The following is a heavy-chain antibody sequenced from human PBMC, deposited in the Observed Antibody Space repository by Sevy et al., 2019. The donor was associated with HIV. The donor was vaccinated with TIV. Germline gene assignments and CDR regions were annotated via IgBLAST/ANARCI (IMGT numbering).Heavy chain of an antibody. CDR2: INESGIT. V-gene: IGHV4-34*01. CDR1: DGSFSGYY. D-gene: IGHD2-2*01. CDR3: ARSPPVVVVPGAPSWFDP. Sequence: SETLSLTCAVHDGSFSGYYWNWIRQLPGKGLEWIGEINESGITYYNPSLKSAVTISVDTSKKQFSLKLNSVTAVDSAVYFCARSPPVVVVPGAPSWFDPWGQGTLVTVSS. J-gene: IGHJ5*02.